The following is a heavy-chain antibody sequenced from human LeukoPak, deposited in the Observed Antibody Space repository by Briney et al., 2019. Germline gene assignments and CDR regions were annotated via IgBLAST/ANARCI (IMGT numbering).Heavy chain of an antibody. CDR3: ARLGGPGYMDD. CDR2: ISSSSSYI. CDR1: GFTFSSYS. J-gene: IGHJ6*03. Sequence: GGSLRLSCAASGFTFSSYSMNWVRQAPGKGLEWVSSISSSSSYIYYADSVKGRFTISRDNAKNSLYLQMNSLRAEDTAVYYCARLGGPGYMDDWGKGTTVTVSS. V-gene: IGHV3-21*01. D-gene: IGHD2-15*01.